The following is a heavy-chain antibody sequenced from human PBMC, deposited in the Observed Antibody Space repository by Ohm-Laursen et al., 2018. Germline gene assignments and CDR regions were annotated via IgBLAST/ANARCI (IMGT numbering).Heavy chain of an antibody. V-gene: IGHV3-7*01. Sequence: SLRLSCSASGFTFSDYAMSWVRQAPGKGLEWLANIAPDGGAKYYVDSVKGRFTMSRDNTKSSLYLQMYGLRAEDTAVYYCARDFGWGWDYWGQGSLVTVSS. D-gene: IGHD6-19*01. J-gene: IGHJ4*02. CDR1: GFTFSDYA. CDR2: IAPDGGAK. CDR3: ARDFGWGWDY.